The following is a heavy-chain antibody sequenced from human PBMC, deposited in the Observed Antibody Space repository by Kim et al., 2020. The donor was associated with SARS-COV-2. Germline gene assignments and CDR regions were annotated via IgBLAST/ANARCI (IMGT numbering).Heavy chain of an antibody. CDR1: GFTFSSYD. V-gene: IGHV3-13*04. Sequence: GGSLRLSCAASGFTFSSYDMHWVRQATGKGLEWVSAIGTAGDTYYPGSVKGRFTISRENAKNSLYLQMNSLRAGDTAVYYCAXASGSLNAFDIWGQGTLVTVSS. J-gene: IGHJ3*02. CDR3: AXASGSLNAFDI. CDR2: IGTAGDT. D-gene: IGHD3-10*01.